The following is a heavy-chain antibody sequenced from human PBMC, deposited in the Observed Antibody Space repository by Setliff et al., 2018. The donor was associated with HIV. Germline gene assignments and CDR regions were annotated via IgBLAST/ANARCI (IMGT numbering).Heavy chain of an antibody. CDR3: ARQVTGNTKVRHFDY. V-gene: IGHV4-59*08. Sequence: SETLSLTCSVTGGSIRSYYWSWIRQSPGKGLEWIGYIYFSGSTSYNPSLKSRVTISVDTSKNQFSLKLSSVTAADTAVYYCARQVTGNTKVRHFDYWGQGTLVTVSS. CDR1: GGSIRSYY. D-gene: IGHD1-7*01. J-gene: IGHJ4*02. CDR2: IYFSGST.